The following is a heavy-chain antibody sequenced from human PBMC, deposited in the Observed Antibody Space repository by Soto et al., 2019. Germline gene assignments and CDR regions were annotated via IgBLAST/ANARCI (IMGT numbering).Heavy chain of an antibody. V-gene: IGHV3-30*18. D-gene: IGHD2-15*01. J-gene: IGHJ4*02. CDR2: ISYDGTVK. Sequence: GGSLRLSCAASGFTFSSYGLHWVRQPPAKGLEWVAVISYDGTVKYYADSVKGRFTISRDNSKNTLYLQMNSLRAEDTAVFYCAKDRYCSGASCYGDFDYWGQGTLVTVS. CDR3: AKDRYCSGASCYGDFDY. CDR1: GFTFSSYG.